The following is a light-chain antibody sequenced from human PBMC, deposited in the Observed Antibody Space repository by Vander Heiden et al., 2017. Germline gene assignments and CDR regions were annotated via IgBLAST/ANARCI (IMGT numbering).Light chain of an antibody. CDR2: WAS. V-gene: IGKV4-1*01. J-gene: IGKJ1*01. CDR3: QQYYSTPRT. CDR1: QSVLYSSKRQNY. Sequence: DIVMPQSPDSLAVSLGERATINCKSSQSVLYSSKRQNYLAWFQQKPGQPPRLLIYWASTRESGVPDRFSGSGSGTDFTLTISSLQAEDVAVYYCQQYYSTPRTFGQGTKVEIK.